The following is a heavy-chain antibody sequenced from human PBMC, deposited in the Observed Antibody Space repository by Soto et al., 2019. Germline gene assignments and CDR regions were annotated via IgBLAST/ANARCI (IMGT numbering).Heavy chain of an antibody. CDR2: ISYDGSNK. D-gene: IGHD5-18*01. CDR1: GFTFSSYA. J-gene: IGHJ4*02. Sequence: QVQLVESGGGVVQPGRSLRLSCAASGFTFSSYAMHWVRQAPGKGLEWVAVISYDGSNKYYADSVKGRFTISRDNSKNTLYLQMNSLRAEDTAVYYCARSPWIQLWSSDHWGQGTLVTVSS. CDR3: ARSPWIQLWSSDH. V-gene: IGHV3-30-3*01.